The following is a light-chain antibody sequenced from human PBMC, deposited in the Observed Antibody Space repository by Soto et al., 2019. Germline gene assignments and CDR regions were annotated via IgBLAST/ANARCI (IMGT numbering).Light chain of an antibody. CDR3: QQYGSSHLT. J-gene: IGKJ4*01. Sequence: EIELTQSPGTLSLSPGERATLSCRASQSVSSSYLAWYQQKPGQAPRLLIYGASRRAPGIPDRFSGSGSGTDFTLTISRLEPEDFAVYHCQQYGSSHLTFGGGTKVEIK. V-gene: IGKV3-20*01. CDR1: QSVSSSY. CDR2: GAS.